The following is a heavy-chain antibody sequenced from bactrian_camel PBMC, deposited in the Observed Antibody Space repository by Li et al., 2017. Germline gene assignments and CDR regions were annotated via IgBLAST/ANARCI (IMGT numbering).Heavy chain of an antibody. D-gene: IGHD2*01. CDR1: GYTFRNYI. CDR2: VTDDGSTT. CDR3: ATLPCSGYCYYFYS. V-gene: IGHV3-2*01. Sequence: HVQLVESGGGLEQPGGSLRLSCAGSGYTFRNYIISWVRQAPGKGPEWVATVTDDGSTTYYADAVKGRFTISRENTKNMLYLQMNGLKSEDAALYYCATLPCSGYCYYFYSWGQGTQVTVS. J-gene: IGHJ6*01.